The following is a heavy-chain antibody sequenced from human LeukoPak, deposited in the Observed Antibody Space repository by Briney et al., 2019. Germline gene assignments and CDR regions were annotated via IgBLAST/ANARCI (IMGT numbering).Heavy chain of an antibody. CDR1: GGSISSGGYY. J-gene: IGHJ4*02. V-gene: IGHV4-31*03. CDR2: IYYSGST. D-gene: IGHD3-3*02. Sequence: SETLSLTCTVSGGSISSGGYYWSWIRQHPGKGLEWIGYIYYSGSTYYNPSLKSRVTISVDTSKNQFSLQLNSVTPEDTAVYYCARASSWEYYFDYWGQGTLVTVSS. CDR3: ARASSWEYYFDY.